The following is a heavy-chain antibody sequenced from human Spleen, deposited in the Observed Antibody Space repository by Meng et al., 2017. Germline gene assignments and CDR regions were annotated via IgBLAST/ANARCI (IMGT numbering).Heavy chain of an antibody. J-gene: IGHJ4*02. V-gene: IGHV4-39*07. Sequence: SETLSLTCTVSGGSISSSSYYWGWIRQPPGKGLEWIGSIYYSGSTYYNPSLKSRVTISVDTSKNQFSLKLSSVTAADTAVYYCARARGSGSYPDYWGQGTLVTSPQ. CDR2: IYYSGST. CDR3: ARARGSGSYPDY. D-gene: IGHD3-10*01. CDR1: GGSISSSSYY.